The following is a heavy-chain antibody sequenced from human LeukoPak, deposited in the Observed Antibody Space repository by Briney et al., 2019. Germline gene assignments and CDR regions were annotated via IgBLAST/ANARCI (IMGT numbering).Heavy chain of an antibody. CDR3: AKAIIAAGCDY. Sequence: GGSLRLSCAASGFTFSNYAMSWVRQAPGKGLQWVSAISGTGDNIYYADSVKGRFTISRDSSKNTLYLQMNSLRAEDTAIYYCAKAIIAAGCDYWGQGTLVTVSS. J-gene: IGHJ4*02. D-gene: IGHD6-13*01. V-gene: IGHV3-23*01. CDR2: ISGTGDNI. CDR1: GFTFSNYA.